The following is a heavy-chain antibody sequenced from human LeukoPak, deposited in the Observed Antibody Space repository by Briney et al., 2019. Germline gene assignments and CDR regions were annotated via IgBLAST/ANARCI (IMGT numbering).Heavy chain of an antibody. D-gene: IGHD3-10*01. Sequence: GGSLRLSCAASGFTFSSYWMSWVRQAPGKGLEWVANIKQDGSEKYYVDSVKGRFTIFRDNAKNSLYLQMNSLRAEDTAVYYCASVRGVTYFDYWGRGTLVPVSS. CDR2: IKQDGSEK. J-gene: IGHJ4*02. CDR1: GFTFSSYW. V-gene: IGHV3-7*03. CDR3: ASVRGVTYFDY.